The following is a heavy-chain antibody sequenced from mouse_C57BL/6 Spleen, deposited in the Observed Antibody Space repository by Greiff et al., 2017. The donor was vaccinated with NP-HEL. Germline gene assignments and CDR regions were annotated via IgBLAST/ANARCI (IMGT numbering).Heavy chain of an antibody. CDR2: ISNGGGST. CDR1: GFTFSDYY. Sequence: EVKLMESGGGLVQPGGSLKLSCAASGFTFSDYYMYWVRQTPEKRLEWVAYISNGGGSTYYPDTVKGRFTISRDNAKNTLYLQMSRLKSEDTAMYYCARRGDGYHYYAMDYWGQGTSVTVSS. V-gene: IGHV5-12*01. D-gene: IGHD2-3*01. J-gene: IGHJ4*01. CDR3: ARRGDGYHYYAMDY.